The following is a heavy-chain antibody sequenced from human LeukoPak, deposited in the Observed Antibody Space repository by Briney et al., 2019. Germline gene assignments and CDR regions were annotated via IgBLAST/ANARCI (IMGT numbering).Heavy chain of an antibody. CDR3: AREGVLYGRYGMDV. J-gene: IGHJ6*02. V-gene: IGHV4-39*01. Sequence: SETLSLTCTVSGGSISSSSYYWGWIRQPPGKGLEWIGTIYYSGSSFYNPSLKSRVTISVDTSKNQFSLKLSSVTAADTAVYYCAREGVLYGRYGMDVWGQGTTVTVSS. CDR2: IYYSGSS. CDR1: GGSISSSSYY. D-gene: IGHD3-16*02.